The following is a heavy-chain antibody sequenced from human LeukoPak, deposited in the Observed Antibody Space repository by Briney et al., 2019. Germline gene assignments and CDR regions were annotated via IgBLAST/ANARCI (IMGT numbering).Heavy chain of an antibody. Sequence: SVKVSCKASGGTFSSYAISWVRQAPGQGLEWMGRIMPIFGTANYAQKFQGRVTITTDESTSTAYMELSSLRSEDTAVYYCARAEGPNTAMVGYWGQGTLVTVSS. CDR2: IMPIFGTA. D-gene: IGHD5-18*01. V-gene: IGHV1-69*05. J-gene: IGHJ4*02. CDR1: GGTFSSYA. CDR3: ARAEGPNTAMVGY.